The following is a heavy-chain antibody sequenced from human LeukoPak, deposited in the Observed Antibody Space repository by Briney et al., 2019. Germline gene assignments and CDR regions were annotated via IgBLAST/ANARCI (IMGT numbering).Heavy chain of an antibody. CDR3: ARGAITISNARPFDY. D-gene: IGHD3-3*01. V-gene: IGHV1-2*02. CDR2: INPNSGGT. J-gene: IGHJ4*02. CDR1: GYTFTGCY. Sequence: GASVKVSCKASGYTFTGCYMHWVRQAPGQGLEWMGWINPNSGGTNYAQKFQGRVTMTRDTSISTAYMELSRLRSDDTAVYYCARGAITISNARPFDYWGQGTLVTVSS.